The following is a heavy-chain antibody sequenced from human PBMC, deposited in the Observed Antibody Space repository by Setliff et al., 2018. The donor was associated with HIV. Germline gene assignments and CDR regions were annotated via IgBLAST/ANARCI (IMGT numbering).Heavy chain of an antibody. J-gene: IGHJ4*02. CDR3: ARAGGYCSGGSCYFDY. Sequence: PSETLSLTCAVYGGSFSDYYWSWIRQPPGKGLEWIGEINHSGSTNYNPSLKSRVTISVDTSKNQFSLKLSSVTAADTAVYYCARAGGYCSGGSCYFDYWGQGTLVTVSS. D-gene: IGHD2-15*01. CDR2: INHSGST. CDR1: GGSFSDYY. V-gene: IGHV4-34*01.